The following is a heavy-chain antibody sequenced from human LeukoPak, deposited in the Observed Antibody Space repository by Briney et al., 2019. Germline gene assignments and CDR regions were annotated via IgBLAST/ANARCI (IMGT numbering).Heavy chain of an antibody. V-gene: IGHV4-30-2*01. CDR1: GGSISSGGYS. CDR3: ASTLSNYDRTLDY. CDR2: IYHSGST. J-gene: IGHJ4*02. Sequence: PSQTLSLTCTVSGGSISSGGYSWSWIRQPPGKGLEWIGYIYHSGSTYYNPSLKSRVTISVDRSKNQFPLKLSSVTAADTAVYYCASTLSNYDRTLDYWGQGTLVTVSS. D-gene: IGHD3-22*01.